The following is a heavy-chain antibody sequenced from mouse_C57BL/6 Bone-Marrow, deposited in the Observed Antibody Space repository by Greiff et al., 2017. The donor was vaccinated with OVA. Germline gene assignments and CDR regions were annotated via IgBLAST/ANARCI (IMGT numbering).Heavy chain of an antibody. V-gene: IGHV1-55*01. CDR3: ARGAMVTTTSFAY. CDR2: IYPGSGST. J-gene: IGHJ3*01. CDR1: GYTFTSYW. D-gene: IGHD2-2*01. Sequence: QVQLQQSGAELVKPGASVKMSCKASGYTFTSYWITWVKQRPGQGLEWIGDIYPGSGSTNYNEKFKSKATLTVDTSSSTAYMQLSSLTSEDSAVYYCARGAMVTTTSFAYWGQGTLVTVSA.